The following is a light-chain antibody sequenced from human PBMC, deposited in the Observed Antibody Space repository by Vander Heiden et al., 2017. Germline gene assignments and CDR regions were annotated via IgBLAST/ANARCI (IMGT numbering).Light chain of an antibody. Sequence: QSALTQPASLSGSPGQSITISCTGTRSDVGCYNYVSWYQQHSGKAPKLMIYDVSNRPSGVSNRFSGSKSGNTASLTISGLQAEDEADYYCSSYTSSSTYVFGTGTKVTVL. CDR2: DVS. J-gene: IGLJ1*01. CDR3: SSYTSSSTYV. V-gene: IGLV2-14*01. CDR1: RSDVGCYNY.